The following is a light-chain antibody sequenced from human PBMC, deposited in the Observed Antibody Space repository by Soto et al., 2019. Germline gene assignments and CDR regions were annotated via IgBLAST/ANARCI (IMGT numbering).Light chain of an antibody. CDR2: DVT. CDR1: SSDVGGYNY. CDR3: ASYAGSNTPYV. J-gene: IGLJ1*01. Sequence: QSALTQPPSASGSPGQSVTISCTGTSSDVGGYNYVSWYQHHPGKAPKLLIFDVTKGPSGVPDRFSGSKSGNTASLTVSGLQAEDEADYYCASYAGSNTPYVFGTGTKLTVL. V-gene: IGLV2-8*01.